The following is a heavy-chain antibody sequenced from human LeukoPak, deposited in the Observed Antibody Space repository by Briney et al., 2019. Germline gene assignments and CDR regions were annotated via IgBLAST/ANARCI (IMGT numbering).Heavy chain of an antibody. CDR2: IYHSGST. V-gene: IGHV4-38-2*02. CDR1: GYSISSGYY. J-gene: IGHJ4*02. CDR3: ARAVYSRSYYFDY. Sequence: PSGTLSLTCTVSGYSISSGYYWGWIRQPPGKGLEWIGSIYHSGSTYYNPSLKSRVTISVDTSKNQFSLKLSSVTAADTAVYYCARAVYSRSYYFDYWGQGTLVTVSS. D-gene: IGHD6-13*01.